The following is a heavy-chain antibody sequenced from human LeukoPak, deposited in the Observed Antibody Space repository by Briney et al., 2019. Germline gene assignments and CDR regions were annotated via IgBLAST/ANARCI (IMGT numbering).Heavy chain of an antibody. Sequence: GASLKISCKGSGYSFTTYWIAWVRQMPGKGLEWTGIIYPGDSDTRYSPSFQGQVTMSADKSISTAYLQWSGLKASDTAMYYCARRVESGYSFDYWGQGTLVTVSS. V-gene: IGHV5-51*01. CDR1: GYSFTTYW. CDR2: IYPGDSDT. J-gene: IGHJ4*02. D-gene: IGHD3-3*01. CDR3: ARRVESGYSFDY.